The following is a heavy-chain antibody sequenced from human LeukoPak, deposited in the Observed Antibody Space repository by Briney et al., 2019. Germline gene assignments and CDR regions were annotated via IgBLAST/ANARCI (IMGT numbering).Heavy chain of an antibody. CDR1: GGTFSSYA. Sequence: SVKVSCKASGGTFSSYAISWVRQAPGQGLEWVGGIIPIFGTANYAQKFQGRVTITTDESTSTAYMELSSLRSEDTAVCYCAREDGYNGLYYFDYWGQGTLVTVSS. CDR3: AREDGYNGLYYFDY. D-gene: IGHD5-24*01. V-gene: IGHV1-69*05. CDR2: IIPIFGTA. J-gene: IGHJ4*02.